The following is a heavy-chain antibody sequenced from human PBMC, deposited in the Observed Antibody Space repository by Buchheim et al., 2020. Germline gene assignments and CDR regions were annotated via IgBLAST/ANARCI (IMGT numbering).Heavy chain of an antibody. D-gene: IGHD6-19*01. J-gene: IGHJ5*02. Sequence: QVQLVQSGAEVKKPGSSVKVSCKASGGTFSSYAISWVRQAPGQGLEWMGGIIPIFGTANYAQKFQGRVTITADESTSTAYMELSSLRAEETAVYYCAKSVGDLIAVAGTLGYWFDPWGQGTL. V-gene: IGHV1-69*01. CDR3: AKSVGDLIAVAGTLGYWFDP. CDR2: IIPIFGTA. CDR1: GGTFSSYA.